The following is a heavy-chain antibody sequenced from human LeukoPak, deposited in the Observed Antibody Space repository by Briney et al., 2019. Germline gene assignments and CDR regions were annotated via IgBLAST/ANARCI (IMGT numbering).Heavy chain of an antibody. CDR2: IHPLNSTT. D-gene: IGHD3-22*01. V-gene: IGHV5-51*01. CDR1: GQSLTNYW. CDR3: ARRYYHSTEFDP. Sequence: GESLKISCKASGQSLTNYWIGWVRQMPGKGLEWMGIIHPLNSTTLYTPSFQGQVTISADKSISTAYLQWSSLQSSDAAMYYCARRYYHSTEFDPWGQGTLVTVSS. J-gene: IGHJ5*02.